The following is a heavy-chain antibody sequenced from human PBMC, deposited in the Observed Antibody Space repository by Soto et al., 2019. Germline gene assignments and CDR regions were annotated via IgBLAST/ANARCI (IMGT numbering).Heavy chain of an antibody. Sequence: PSETLSLTCTVPGGSISSGGYTWTWIRQHPGKGLEWIGYIYYSGSTYYNPSLKIRVTISVDTSKNQFSLKLSSVTAADTAVYYCARVGDYVWGSYREYFDYWGQGTLVTVSS. V-gene: IGHV4-31*03. CDR2: IYYSGST. CDR3: ARVGDYVWGSYREYFDY. CDR1: GGSISSGGYT. J-gene: IGHJ4*02. D-gene: IGHD3-16*02.